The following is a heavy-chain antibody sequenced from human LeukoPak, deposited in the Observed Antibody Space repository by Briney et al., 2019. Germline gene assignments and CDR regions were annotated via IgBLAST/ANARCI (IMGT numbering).Heavy chain of an antibody. V-gene: IGHV3-21*04. CDR3: AKGGIMEWLSKNPHFDC. Sequence: GGSLRLSCAASGFTFSSYSMNWVRQAPGKGLEWVSSISSSSSYIYYADSVKGRFTISRDNSKNTLYLQMNSLRVEDTAVYYCAKGGIMEWLSKNPHFDCWGQGTLVTVSS. J-gene: IGHJ4*02. D-gene: IGHD3-3*01. CDR1: GFTFSSYS. CDR2: ISSSSSYI.